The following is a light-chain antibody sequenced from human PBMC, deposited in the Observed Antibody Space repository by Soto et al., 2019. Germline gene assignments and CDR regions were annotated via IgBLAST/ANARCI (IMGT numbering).Light chain of an antibody. CDR2: DNT. CDR1: SSDVGGYNY. Sequence: QSALTQPASVSGSPGQSITISCTGTSSDVGGYNYVSWYQQHPGKAPKLLIYDNTNRPSGVPDRFSGSKSGTSASLAITGLQAEDEADYYCQSFDSSLNERVFGGGTKLTVL. V-gene: IGLV2-14*01. J-gene: IGLJ3*02. CDR3: QSFDSSLNERV.